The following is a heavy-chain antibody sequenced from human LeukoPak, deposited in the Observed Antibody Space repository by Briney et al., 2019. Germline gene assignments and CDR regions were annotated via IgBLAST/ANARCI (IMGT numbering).Heavy chain of an antibody. V-gene: IGHV3-23*01. D-gene: IGHD6-19*01. CDR2: ISGSGGST. CDR1: GFTFSSYA. J-gene: IGHJ4*02. CDR3: AKPPPEEYSSGSTNGLGY. Sequence: QPGGSLRLSCAASGFTFSSYAMSWVRQAPGKGLEWVSAISGSGGSTHYADSVKGRFTISRDNSKNTLYLQMNSLRAEDTAVYYCAKPPPEEYSSGSTNGLGYWGQGTLVTVSS.